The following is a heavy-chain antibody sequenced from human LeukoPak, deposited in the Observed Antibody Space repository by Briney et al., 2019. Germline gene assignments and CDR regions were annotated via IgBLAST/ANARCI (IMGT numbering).Heavy chain of an antibody. CDR3: AKDRIPDGKYSIDF. J-gene: IGHJ4*02. D-gene: IGHD5-24*01. CDR1: GFTFSTHW. CDR2: IKEDGSAK. V-gene: IGHV3-7*03. Sequence: GGSLRLSCVASGFTFSTHWMSWVRQVPGKGLEWVANIKEDGSAKYYVDSVKGRFTISRDNAKKSLYLQMNSLRAEDTAVYYCAKDRIPDGKYSIDFWGQGTLVTVSS.